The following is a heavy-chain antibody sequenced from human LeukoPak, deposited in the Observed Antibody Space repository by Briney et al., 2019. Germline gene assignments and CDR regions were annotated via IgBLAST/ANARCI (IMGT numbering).Heavy chain of an antibody. CDR3: ARLHDYGDLRVWFDT. D-gene: IGHD4-17*01. Sequence: HPGGSLRLSCAVSGFTFSSYWMSWVRQAPGKGLEWVANIKEDGSQRSYVDSVKGRFTISRDNAKNSLYLQMNSLRAEDTAIYRCARLHDYGDLRVWFDTWGQGTLVTVSS. CDR2: IKEDGSQR. CDR1: GFTFSSYW. J-gene: IGHJ5*02. V-gene: IGHV3-7*01.